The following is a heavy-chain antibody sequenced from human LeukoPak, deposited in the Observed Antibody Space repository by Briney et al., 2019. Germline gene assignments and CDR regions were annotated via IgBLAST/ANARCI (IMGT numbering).Heavy chain of an antibody. V-gene: IGHV4-34*01. CDR2: INHSGST. J-gene: IGHJ5*02. Sequence: SETLSLTCAVYGGSFSGYYWSWIRQPPGKGLEWIGEINHSGSTNYNPSLKSRVTISVDTSKNQFSLKLSSVTAADTAVYYCARTKGRYCSSTSCPAFDPWGRGTLVTVSS. CDR3: ARTKGRYCSSTSCPAFDP. D-gene: IGHD2-2*01. CDR1: GGSFSGYY.